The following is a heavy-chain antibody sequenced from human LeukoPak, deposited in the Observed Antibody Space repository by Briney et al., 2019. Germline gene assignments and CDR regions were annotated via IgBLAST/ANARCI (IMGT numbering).Heavy chain of an antibody. CDR2: TSAYNGNT. J-gene: IGHJ5*02. D-gene: IGHD4-17*01. CDR1: GYTFTSYG. Sequence: ASVKVSCKASGYTFTSYGISWVRQAPGQGLEWMGWTSAYNGNTNYAQKLQGRVTMTTDTSTSTAYMELRSLRSDDTAVYYCARERYGDYDPVWFDPWGQGTLVTVSS. V-gene: IGHV1-18*01. CDR3: ARERYGDYDPVWFDP.